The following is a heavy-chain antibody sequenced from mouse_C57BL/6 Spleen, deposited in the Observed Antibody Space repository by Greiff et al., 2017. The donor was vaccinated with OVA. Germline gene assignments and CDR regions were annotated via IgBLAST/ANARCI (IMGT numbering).Heavy chain of an antibody. CDR2: SDPEDGDT. V-gene: IGHV14-1*01. CDR1: GFNIKDYY. CDR3: TSPYTTVVADWYFDV. J-gene: IGHJ1*03. Sequence: EVQLQQSGAELVRPGASVKLSCTASGFNIKDYYMHWVKQRPEQGLEWIGRSDPEDGDTEYAPKFQGKATVTADTSSNTAYLQLSSLTSEDTAVYYCTSPYTTVVADWYFDVWGTGTTVTVSS. D-gene: IGHD1-1*01.